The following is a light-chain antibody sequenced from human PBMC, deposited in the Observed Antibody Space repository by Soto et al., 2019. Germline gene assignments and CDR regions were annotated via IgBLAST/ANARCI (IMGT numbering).Light chain of an antibody. CDR1: GRDIGAYDY. Sequence: SVLTQPASVSGSPGQSITISCTGSGRDIGAYDYVSWYQQHPGKAPKLIIYGVKNRPSGVSNRFSASKSAFTASLTISGXQTEDEADYYCSSYTTSYFYVFGPGTKVTVL. J-gene: IGLJ1*01. CDR3: SSYTTSYFYV. V-gene: IGLV2-14*01. CDR2: GVK.